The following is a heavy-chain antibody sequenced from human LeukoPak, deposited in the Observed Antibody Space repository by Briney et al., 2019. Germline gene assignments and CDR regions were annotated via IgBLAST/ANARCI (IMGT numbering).Heavy chain of an antibody. CDR2: IIPIFGIA. J-gene: IGHJ6*03. CDR3: AKVRGSGFNHYYMDV. V-gene: IGHV1-69*04. D-gene: IGHD3-3*01. CDR1: GGSFNNYA. Sequence: GASVTVSCKASGGSFNNYAISGVRPAAGQGLEWVGRIIPIFGIANFAQKFQGRVTITADKSTNTAYMELSSLRAEDTAVCYCAKVRGSGFNHYYMDVWGKGTTVTVSS.